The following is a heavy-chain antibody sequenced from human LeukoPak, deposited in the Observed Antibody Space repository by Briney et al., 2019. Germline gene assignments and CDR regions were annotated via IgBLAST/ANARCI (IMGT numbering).Heavy chain of an antibody. CDR2: ISSSSSYI. J-gene: IGHJ4*02. CDR3: ARNSGYDANIDY. D-gene: IGHD5-12*01. V-gene: IGHV3-21*01. CDR1: GFTFSSYS. Sequence: GGSLRLSCAASGFTFSSYSMNWVRQAPGKGLEWVSSISSSSSYIYYADSVKGRFTISRDNAKNSLYLQMNSLRAEDTAVYYCARNSGYDANIDYWGQGTLVTVSS.